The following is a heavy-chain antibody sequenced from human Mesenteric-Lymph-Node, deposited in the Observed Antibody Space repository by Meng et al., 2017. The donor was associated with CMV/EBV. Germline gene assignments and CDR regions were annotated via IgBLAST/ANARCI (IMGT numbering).Heavy chain of an antibody. V-gene: IGHV4-39*01. CDR1: GGSITASNHH. Sequence: SGGSITASNHHWGWIRQPPGKGLEWIGSVHQTGSTYYNPSLRGRVTISIDTSRKQFSLKINSATAADTAVYYCARHYYSGWFDADYWGQGVLVTVSS. CDR3: ARHYYSGWFDADY. J-gene: IGHJ4*02. D-gene: IGHD5-12*01. CDR2: VHQTGST.